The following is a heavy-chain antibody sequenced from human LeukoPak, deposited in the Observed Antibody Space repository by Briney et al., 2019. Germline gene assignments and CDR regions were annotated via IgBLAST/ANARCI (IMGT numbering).Heavy chain of an antibody. V-gene: IGHV4-34*01. J-gene: IGHJ4*02. CDR2: INHSGST. D-gene: IGHD4-11*01. Sequence: PSETLSLTCALYGGSFSGYYWSWIRQPPGKGLEWNGEINHSGSTNYNPSLKSRVTISVDTSKNQFSLKLSSVTAADTAVYYCARHRDYSIDYFDYWGQGTLVTVSS. CDR1: GGSFSGYY. CDR3: ARHRDYSIDYFDY.